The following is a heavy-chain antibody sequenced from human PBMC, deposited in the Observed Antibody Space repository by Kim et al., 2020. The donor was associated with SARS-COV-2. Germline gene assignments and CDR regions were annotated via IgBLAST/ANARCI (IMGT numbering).Heavy chain of an antibody. J-gene: IGHJ4*02. CDR2: IYYSGST. CDR1: GGSISSGGYY. V-gene: IGHV4-31*03. D-gene: IGHD3-3*01. CDR3: ARGRGFLEWFWDY. Sequence: SETLSLTCTVSGGSISSGGYYWSWIRQHPGKGLEWIGYIYYSGSTYYNPSLKSRVTISVDTSKNQFSLKLSSVTAADTAVYYCARGRGFLEWFWDYWGQGTLVTVSS.